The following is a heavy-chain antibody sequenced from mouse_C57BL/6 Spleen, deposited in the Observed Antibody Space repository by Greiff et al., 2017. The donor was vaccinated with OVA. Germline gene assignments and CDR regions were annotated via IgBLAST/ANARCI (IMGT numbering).Heavy chain of an antibody. CDR1: GYTFTSYW. Sequence: VQLQQPGAELVRPGSSVKLSCKASGYTFTSYWMHWVKQRPIQGLEWIGNIDPSDSETHYNQKFKDKATLTVDKSSSTAYMQLSSLTSEDSAVYYCARHYGSSLYWYFDGWGTGTTVTVSS. J-gene: IGHJ1*03. D-gene: IGHD1-1*01. CDR2: IDPSDSET. CDR3: ARHYGSSLYWYFDG. V-gene: IGHV1-52*01.